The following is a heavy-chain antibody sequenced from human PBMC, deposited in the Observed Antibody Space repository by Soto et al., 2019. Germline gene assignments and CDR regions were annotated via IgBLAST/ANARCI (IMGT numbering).Heavy chain of an antibody. V-gene: IGHV1-18*01. Sequence: ASVKVSCKASGYTFSSYGINWVRQAPGQGLEWMGWISAYNGKTYYTQKVQGRVNMTTDTSTSTAYMELRGLRSDDTAEYYCARPWSYVSGSDIWGQGTMVTVSS. D-gene: IGHD1-26*01. CDR1: GYTFSSYG. CDR2: ISAYNGKT. CDR3: ARPWSYVSGSDI. J-gene: IGHJ3*02.